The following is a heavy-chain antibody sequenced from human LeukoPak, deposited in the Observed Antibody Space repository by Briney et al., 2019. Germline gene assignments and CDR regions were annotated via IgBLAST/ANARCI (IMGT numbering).Heavy chain of an antibody. J-gene: IGHJ3*02. V-gene: IGHV3-21*01. CDR1: GFTFSYYS. Sequence: GGSLRLSCAASGFTFSYYSMNWVRQAPGKGLEWVSSVSSSGRIMYYADSLKGRFTISRDNAESSLYLQMNSLRAEDTAMYYCARDNSLASETTTEVFDIWGQGTMVTVSS. CDR3: ARDNSLASETTTEVFDI. D-gene: IGHD4-17*01. CDR2: VSSSGRIM.